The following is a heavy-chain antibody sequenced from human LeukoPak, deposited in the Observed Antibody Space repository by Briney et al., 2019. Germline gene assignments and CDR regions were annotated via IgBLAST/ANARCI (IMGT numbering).Heavy chain of an antibody. J-gene: IGHJ4*02. CDR2: ISYDGSNK. CDR3: AKSRRGRVVTFDY. D-gene: IGHD3-3*01. CDR1: GFTFSSYG. Sequence: PGGSLRLSCAASGFTFSSYGMHWVRQAPGKGLEWVAVISYDGSNKYYADSVKGRFTISRDNSKNTLYLQMNSLRAEDTAVYYCAKSRRGRVVTFDYWGQGTLVTVSS. V-gene: IGHV3-30*18.